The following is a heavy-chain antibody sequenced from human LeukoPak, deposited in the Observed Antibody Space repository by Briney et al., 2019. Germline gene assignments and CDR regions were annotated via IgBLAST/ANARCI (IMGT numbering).Heavy chain of an antibody. J-gene: IGHJ6*02. Sequence: PGGSLRLSCPASGFTFSNAWMNWVRQAPGKGLEWVGRIRSKANSYATAYAASVKGRFTISRDDSKNTAYLQMNSLKTEDTAVYYCTRHPMRAPRGYYYGMDVWGQGTTVTVSS. CDR1: GFTFSNAW. V-gene: IGHV3-73*01. CDR3: TRHPMRAPRGYYYGMDV. CDR2: IRSKANSYAT.